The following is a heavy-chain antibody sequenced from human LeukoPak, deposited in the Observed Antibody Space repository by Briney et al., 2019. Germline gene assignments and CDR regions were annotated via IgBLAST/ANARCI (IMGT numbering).Heavy chain of an antibody. V-gene: IGHV3-64*01. J-gene: IGHJ4*02. CDR2: ISSNGGST. D-gene: IGHD3-22*01. CDR1: GFTFSSYA. CDR3: ARGPHAGYYDSSGYYPPFDY. Sequence: GGSLRLSCAASGFTFSSYAMHWVRQAPGEGLEYVSAISSNGGSTYYANSVKGRFTISRDNSKNTLYLQMGSLRAEDMAVYYCARGPHAGYYDSSGYYPPFDYWGQGTLVTVSS.